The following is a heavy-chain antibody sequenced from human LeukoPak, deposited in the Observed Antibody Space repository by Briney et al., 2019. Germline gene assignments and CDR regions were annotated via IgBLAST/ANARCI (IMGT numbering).Heavy chain of an antibody. V-gene: IGHV1-24*01. CDR1: GYTLTELS. D-gene: IGHD3-10*01. J-gene: IGHJ4*02. Sequence: VSVKVSCKVSGYTLTELSMHWVRQAPGKGLEWMGGFDPEDGETIYAQKFQGRVTMTEDTSTDTAYMELSSLRSEDTAVYYCATDFPPEVRGVTNFDYWGQGTLVTVSS. CDR2: FDPEDGET. CDR3: ATDFPPEVRGVTNFDY.